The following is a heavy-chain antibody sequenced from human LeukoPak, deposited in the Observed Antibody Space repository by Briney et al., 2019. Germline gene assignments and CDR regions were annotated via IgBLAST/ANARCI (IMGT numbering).Heavy chain of an antibody. D-gene: IGHD6-13*01. J-gene: IGHJ4*02. Sequence: GGSLRLSCAASGFTFSSYSMNWVRQAPGKGLEWVSSISSSSSYIYCADSVKGRFTISRDNAKNSLYLQMNSLRAEDTAVYYCARADEYSSSWYYFDYWGQGTLVTVSS. V-gene: IGHV3-21*01. CDR3: ARADEYSSSWYYFDY. CDR1: GFTFSSYS. CDR2: ISSSSSYI.